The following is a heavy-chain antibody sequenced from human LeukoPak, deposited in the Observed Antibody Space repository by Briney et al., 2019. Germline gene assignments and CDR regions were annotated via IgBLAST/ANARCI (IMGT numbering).Heavy chain of an antibody. Sequence: SETLSLTCSVSGGSISSSSYYWGWIRQPPGKGLEWIGSMYNVGSTYYNPSLKSRVTISADTSKNQFSLTLGSVSATDTAVYYCVSPRGFSYGYFDYWGQGTLVTVSS. CDR2: MYNVGST. V-gene: IGHV4-39*01. CDR1: GGSISSSSYY. CDR3: VSPRGFSYGYFDY. D-gene: IGHD5-18*01. J-gene: IGHJ4*02.